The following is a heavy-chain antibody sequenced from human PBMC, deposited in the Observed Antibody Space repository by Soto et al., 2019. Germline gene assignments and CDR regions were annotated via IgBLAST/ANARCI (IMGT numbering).Heavy chain of an antibody. D-gene: IGHD2-21*01. V-gene: IGHV3-30*03. CDR1: GFTFSSYG. CDR3: ATAPPQFPEDDVFDI. CDR2: ISYDGSNK. Sequence: QVQLVESGGGVVQPGRSLRLSCAASGFTFSSYGMHWVRQAPGKGLEWVAVISYDGSNKYYADSVKGRFTISRDNSKNTLYLQMNSLRAEDTAVYYCATAPPQFPEDDVFDIWGQGTMVTVSS. J-gene: IGHJ3*02.